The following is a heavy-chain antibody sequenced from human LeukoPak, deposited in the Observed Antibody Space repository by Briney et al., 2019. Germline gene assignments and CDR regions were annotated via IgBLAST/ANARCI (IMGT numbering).Heavy chain of an antibody. CDR1: GFTFTNAW. CDR3: ATDLGLTMIRGVIVH. CDR2: IKSKGDGETT. D-gene: IGHD3-10*01. J-gene: IGHJ4*02. V-gene: IGHV3-15*01. Sequence: AGGSLRLSCAASGFTFTNAWMTWVRQAPGKGLEWVGRIKSKGDGETTDYAAPVKGRLTMSRDDSKATLYLQMNSLKAEDTAVYYCATDLGLTMIRGVIVHWGQGALVTVSS.